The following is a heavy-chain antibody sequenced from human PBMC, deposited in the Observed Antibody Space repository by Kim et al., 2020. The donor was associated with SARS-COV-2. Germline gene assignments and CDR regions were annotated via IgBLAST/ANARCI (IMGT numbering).Heavy chain of an antibody. CDR3: ARDLGITGIGDYYYGMDV. CDR2: ISAYNGNT. J-gene: IGHJ6*02. D-gene: IGHD1-20*01. Sequence: ASVKVSCKASGYTFTSYGISWVRQAPGQGLEWMGWISAYNGNTNYAQKLQGRVTMTTDTSTSTAYMELRSLRSDDTAVYYCARDLGITGIGDYYYGMDVWGQGTTVTVSS. CDR1: GYTFTSYG. V-gene: IGHV1-18*01.